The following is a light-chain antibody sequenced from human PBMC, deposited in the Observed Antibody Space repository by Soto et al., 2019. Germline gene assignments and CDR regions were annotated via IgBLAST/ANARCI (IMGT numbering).Light chain of an antibody. J-gene: IGLJ1*01. CDR2: DVS. CDR3: SSYTSSSTLYV. V-gene: IGLV2-14*01. CDR1: NSDAGGYNY. Sequence: QSALTQPASVSGSPGQSITISCTGTNSDAGGYNYVSWYQQHPGKAPKLMIYDVSNRPSGVSNRFSGSKSGNTASLTISGLQAEDEADYYCSSYTSSSTLYVFGTGTKLTVL.